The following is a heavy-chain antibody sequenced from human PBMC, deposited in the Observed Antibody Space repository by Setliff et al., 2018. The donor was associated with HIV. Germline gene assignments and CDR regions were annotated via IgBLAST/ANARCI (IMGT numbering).Heavy chain of an antibody. CDR1: GGSFSDNY. D-gene: IGHD2-21*01. V-gene: IGHV4-34*01. Sequence: KTSETLSLTCAVYGGSFSDNYWSWIRQSPGKGLEWIGEINHSGRTKYSPSLRSRVSISVDTSKTQFSLKLSSVTAADTAVYYCALRRYSSWARFDSWGQGTLVTSPQ. CDR2: INHSGRT. J-gene: IGHJ4*02. CDR3: ALRRYSSWARFDS.